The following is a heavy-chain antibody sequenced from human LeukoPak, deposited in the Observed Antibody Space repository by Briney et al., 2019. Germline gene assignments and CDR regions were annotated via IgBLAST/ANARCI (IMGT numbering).Heavy chain of an antibody. J-gene: IGHJ4*02. CDR2: IYYSGGNT. CDR1: VFMFSNFA. CDR3: AKDQGQAVVPRRFDN. V-gene: IGHV3-23*01. D-gene: IGHD2-2*01. Sequence: GGSLRLSCAACVFMFSNFAMSWVRQAPGKGLEWVSTIYYSGGNTYSADSVKGRFTISRDNAKNTLYLQMNSLRAEDTAVYYCAKDQGQAVVPRRFDNWGQGTLVTVSS.